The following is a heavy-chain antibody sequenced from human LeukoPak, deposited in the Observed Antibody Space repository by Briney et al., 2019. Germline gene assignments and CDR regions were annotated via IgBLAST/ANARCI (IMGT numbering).Heavy chain of an antibody. CDR1: GYTFTSYA. V-gene: IGHV1-2*02. J-gene: IGHJ5*02. Sequence: ASVKVSCKASGYTFTSYAMHWVRQAPGQRLEWMGWINPNSGGTNYAQKFQGRVTMTRDTSISTAYMELSRLRSDDTAVYYCARAGQLDWFDPWGQGTLVTVSS. D-gene: IGHD6-6*01. CDR2: INPNSGGT. CDR3: ARAGQLDWFDP.